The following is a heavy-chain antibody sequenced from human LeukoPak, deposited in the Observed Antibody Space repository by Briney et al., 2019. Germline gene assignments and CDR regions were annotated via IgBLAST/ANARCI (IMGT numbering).Heavy chain of an antibody. Sequence: GGSLRLSCAASGFAVSSHFMSWVRQAPRMGLEWVSVTYSDGSTYYADSVKGRFTISRDNSKNTLYLQMNSLRAEDTAVYYCARSSVGWHDYWGQGTLVTVSS. CDR3: ARSSVGWHDY. CDR2: TYSDGST. D-gene: IGHD6-19*01. V-gene: IGHV3-53*01. J-gene: IGHJ4*02. CDR1: GFAVSSHF.